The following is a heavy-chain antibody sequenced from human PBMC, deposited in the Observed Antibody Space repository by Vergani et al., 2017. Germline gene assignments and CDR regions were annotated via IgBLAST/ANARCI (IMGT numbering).Heavy chain of an antibody. CDR2: INPSGGST. CDR1: GYTFTSYY. V-gene: IGHV1-46*01. D-gene: IGHD2-2*01. Sequence: QVQLVQSGAEVKKPGASVKVSCKASGYTFTSYYMHWVRQAPGQGLEWMGIINPSGGSTSYAQKFQGRVTMTRDTSTSTVYMELSSLRSEDTAVYYCARDSRYCSSISCYVGRDWFDPWGQGTLVTVSS. CDR3: ARDSRYCSSISCYVGRDWFDP. J-gene: IGHJ5*02.